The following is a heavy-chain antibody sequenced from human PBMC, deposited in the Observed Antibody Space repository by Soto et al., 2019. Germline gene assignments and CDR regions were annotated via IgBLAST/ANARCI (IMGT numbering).Heavy chain of an antibody. CDR2: IGYDGSNK. J-gene: IGHJ5*01. Sequence: QVQLVESGGGVVQPGRSLRLSCVASGFSFSAFGMHWVRQAPGKGPEWVAVIGYDGSNKDYAESVKGRFTISRDNSKNTLYLQMDSLRAEDTAVYFCARSAVRGNWNYLRLFWFDSWGQGTLVTVSS. D-gene: IGHD1-7*01. V-gene: IGHV3-33*01. CDR1: GFSFSAFG. CDR3: ARSAVRGNWNYLRLFWFDS.